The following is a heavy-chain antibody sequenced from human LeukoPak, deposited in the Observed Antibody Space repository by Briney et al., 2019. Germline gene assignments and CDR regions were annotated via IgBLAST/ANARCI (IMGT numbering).Heavy chain of an antibody. J-gene: IGHJ4*02. CDR1: VYTFVDYY. Sequence: GASVTVSFTASVYTFVDYYLYWVRQAPGQGLEWMGWLNPRSGATNYAQKFQARVTMTRDTSINTAYMELSRLRSDDTAVYYCARDHRRGSTGYDMPADWGQGTLVTVSS. V-gene: IGHV1-2*02. D-gene: IGHD5-12*01. CDR2: LNPRSGAT. CDR3: ARDHRRGSTGYDMPAD.